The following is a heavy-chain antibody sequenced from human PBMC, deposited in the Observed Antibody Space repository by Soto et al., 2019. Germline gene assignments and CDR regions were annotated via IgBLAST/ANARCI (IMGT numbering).Heavy chain of an antibody. CDR3: ARAGGHTYYDYIWGSYRPDY. J-gene: IGHJ4*02. V-gene: IGHV4-34*01. CDR2: INHSGST. Sequence: QVQLQQWGAGLLKPSETLSLTCAVYGGSFSGYYWRWIRQPAGKGLEWIGEINHSGSTNYNPTLKSRVTISVDTSKIQFSLKLSSVTAADTAVYYCARAGGHTYYDYIWGSYRPDYWGQGTLVTVSS. D-gene: IGHD3-16*02. CDR1: GGSFSGYY.